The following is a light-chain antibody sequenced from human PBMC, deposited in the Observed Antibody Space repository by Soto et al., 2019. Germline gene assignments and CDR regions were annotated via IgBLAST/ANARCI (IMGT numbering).Light chain of an antibody. CDR1: QSVSSSY. CDR2: GAS. Sequence: DILLTQSPVTLSLSPGERATLSCRASQSVSSSYLAWYQQKPGQAPRLLIYGASGRATGIPDRFSGSGSGTDFTLTISRLEPEDFAVYYCQQYGSSPRTFGQGTKVDIK. J-gene: IGKJ1*01. CDR3: QQYGSSPRT. V-gene: IGKV3-20*01.